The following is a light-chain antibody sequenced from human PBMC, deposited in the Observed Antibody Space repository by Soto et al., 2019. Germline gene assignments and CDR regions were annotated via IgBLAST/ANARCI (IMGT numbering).Light chain of an antibody. CDR1: QSVGTN. CDR2: GAS. V-gene: IGKV3-15*01. J-gene: IGKJ2*03. Sequence: EIVMTQSPATLSVSPGDRATLSCRARQSVGTNLAWYQQKPGQAPRLLIYGASTRATGIQARFSDSGSGTEFTLTISSLQSEDFAVYYCQQYHKWPSYSFGQGSKLEIK. CDR3: QQYHKWPSYS.